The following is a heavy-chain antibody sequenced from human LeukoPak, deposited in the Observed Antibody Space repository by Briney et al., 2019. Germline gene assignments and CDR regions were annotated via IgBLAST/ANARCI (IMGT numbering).Heavy chain of an antibody. Sequence: ASVKVSCKASGGTFSSYAISWVRQAPGQGLEWMGRIIPIFGTANYAQKFQGRVTITADKSTSTAYMELSSLRSGDTAVYYCARVRYDSTPDPSNWGQGTLVTVSS. D-gene: IGHD3-22*01. CDR3: ARVRYDSTPDPSN. V-gene: IGHV1-69*06. CDR1: GGTFSSYA. CDR2: IIPIFGTA. J-gene: IGHJ4*02.